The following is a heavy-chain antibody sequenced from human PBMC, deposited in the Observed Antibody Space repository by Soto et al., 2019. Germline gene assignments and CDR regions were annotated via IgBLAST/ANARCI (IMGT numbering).Heavy chain of an antibody. CDR3: VRVGAIPGYSVN. CDR1: GGTFSSYA. CDR2: IVPIVDTS. D-gene: IGHD1-26*01. V-gene: IGHV1-69*12. J-gene: IGHJ4*02. Sequence: QVQLVQSGAEVRQPASSVKVSCKTSGGTFSSYAISWVRQAPGQGLEWMGGIVPIVDTSTYAQKFQGRDTITADESTSTVYMELSSLRSDDTGVDYCVRVGAIPGYSVNWGQGTLVTVST.